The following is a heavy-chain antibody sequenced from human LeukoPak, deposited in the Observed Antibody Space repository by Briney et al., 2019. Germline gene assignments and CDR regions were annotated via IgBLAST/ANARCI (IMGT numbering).Heavy chain of an antibody. CDR1: GFTFSSYS. Sequence: GGSLRLSCAASGFTFSSYSMNCVRQAPGKGLEWVSSISSSSSYIYYADSVKGRFTISRDNAKNSLYLQMNSLRAEDTAVYYCARERWRGDYAYYYYYMDVWGKGTTVTVSS. V-gene: IGHV3-21*01. CDR2: ISSSSSYI. J-gene: IGHJ6*03. CDR3: ARERWRGDYAYYYYYMDV. D-gene: IGHD4-17*01.